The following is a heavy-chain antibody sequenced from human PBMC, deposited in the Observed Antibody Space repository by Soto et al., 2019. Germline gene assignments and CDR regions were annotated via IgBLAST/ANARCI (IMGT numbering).Heavy chain of an antibody. Sequence: SGPTLVNPTQTLTLTCTFSGFSLSTSGMCVSWIRQPPGKALEWLARIDWDDDKYYSTSLKTRLTISKDTSKNQVVLTMTNMDPVDTATYYCARTTIRITMVRGVIKESFDYWGQGTLVTVSS. CDR1: GFSLSTSGMC. V-gene: IGHV2-70*11. J-gene: IGHJ4*02. D-gene: IGHD3-10*01. CDR3: ARTTIRITMVRGVIKESFDY. CDR2: IDWDDDK.